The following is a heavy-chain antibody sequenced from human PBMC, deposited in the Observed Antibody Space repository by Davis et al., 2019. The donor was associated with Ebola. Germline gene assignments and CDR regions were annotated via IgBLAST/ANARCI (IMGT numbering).Heavy chain of an antibody. CDR3: ARAPTWSQINYYCFDD. CDR2: INPNSGNT. V-gene: IGHV1-8*01. CDR1: AYTFTSYD. J-gene: IGHJ4*02. D-gene: IGHD3-10*01. Sequence: ASVKVSCKASAYTFTSYDINWVRQATGQGLEWMGWINPNSGNTCYAQKFQGRVTMTRNTSINTAYMELSSLRSEDTAVYYCARAPTWSQINYYCFDDWGQGTLVTVSS.